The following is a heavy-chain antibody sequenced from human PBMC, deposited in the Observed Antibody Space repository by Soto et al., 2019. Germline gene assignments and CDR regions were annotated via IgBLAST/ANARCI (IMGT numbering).Heavy chain of an antibody. CDR3: ARDDYRGYDEVYGMDF. V-gene: IGHV1-18*01. Sequence: GASVKVSCKASGYTFTSYGISWVRRAPGQGLEWMGWISAYNGNTNYAQKLQGRVTMTTDTSTSTAYMELSSLRSDDTAVYFCARDDYRGYDEVYGMDFWGQGTTVTVSS. CDR2: ISAYNGNT. J-gene: IGHJ6*02. CDR1: GYTFTSYG. D-gene: IGHD5-12*01.